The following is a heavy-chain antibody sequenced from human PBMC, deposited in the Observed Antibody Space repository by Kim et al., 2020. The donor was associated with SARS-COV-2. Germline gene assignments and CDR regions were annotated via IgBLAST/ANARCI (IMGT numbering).Heavy chain of an antibody. Sequence: GGSLRLSCSASGFTFSTYAMYWVRQAPGKGLEYVSSISRSGRTIDYADSMKGRSTISRDNSKNMLYLQVSSLRPEDTAVYYCVKEVTPTSGTNYFDYWG. CDR1: GFTFSTYA. D-gene: IGHD2-8*01. CDR3: VKEVTPTSGTNYFDY. CDR2: ISRSGRTI. J-gene: IGHJ4*01. V-gene: IGHV3-64D*09.